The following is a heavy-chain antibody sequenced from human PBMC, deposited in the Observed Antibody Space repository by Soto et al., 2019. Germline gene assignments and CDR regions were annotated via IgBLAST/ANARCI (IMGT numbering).Heavy chain of an antibody. V-gene: IGHV3-21*01. CDR1: GFTFSSYS. CDR2: ISSSSSYI. Sequence: GGSLRLSCAASGFTFSSYSMNWVRQAPGKGLEWVSSISSSSSYIYYADSVKGRFTISRDNAKNSLYLQMNSLRAEDTAVYYCARDSSSLRTGDAFDIWGQGTIVTVSS. J-gene: IGHJ3*02. D-gene: IGHD3-16*02. CDR3: ARDSSSLRTGDAFDI.